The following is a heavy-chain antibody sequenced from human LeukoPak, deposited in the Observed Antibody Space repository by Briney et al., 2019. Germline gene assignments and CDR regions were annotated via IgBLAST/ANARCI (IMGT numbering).Heavy chain of an antibody. CDR3: AKGGSGITMIGVVITGGAYFDY. Sequence: GGSLRLSCAASGFTFSSYAMSWVRRAPGKGLEWVSAISGSGGSTYYADSLKGRFNISRDNSKNTLYLQMNSLRAEDTAVYYCAKGGSGITMIGVVITGGAYFDYWGQGTLVTVSS. CDR2: ISGSGGST. V-gene: IGHV3-23*01. D-gene: IGHD3-22*01. J-gene: IGHJ4*02. CDR1: GFTFSSYA.